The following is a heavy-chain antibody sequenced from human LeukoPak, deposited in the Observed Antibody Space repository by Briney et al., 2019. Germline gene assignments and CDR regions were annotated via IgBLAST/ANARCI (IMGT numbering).Heavy chain of an antibody. CDR1: GYTFTSYY. J-gene: IGHJ3*02. D-gene: IGHD2-21*01. CDR2: INPSGGST. V-gene: IGHV1-46*01. Sequence: GASVKVSCKASGYTFTSYYMHWVRQAPGQGLEWMGIINPSGGSTSYAQKFQGRVTMTRDTSTSTVYMELSSLRSEDTAVYYCARDLSLGVVVPVAFDIWGQGTMVTVSS. CDR3: ARDLSLGVVVPVAFDI.